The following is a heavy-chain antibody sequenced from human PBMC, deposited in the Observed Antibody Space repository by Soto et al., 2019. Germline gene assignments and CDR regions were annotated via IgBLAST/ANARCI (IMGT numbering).Heavy chain of an antibody. V-gene: IGHV4-30-4*02. D-gene: IGHD3-22*01. J-gene: IGHJ4*02. Sequence: KPSDTLSLTCTVSGGSISSGDYYWSWIRHPPGKGLEWIGYIYYSGSTYYNPSLKSRVTISVDTSKNQFSLKLSSVTAADTAVYYCARGSYYYDSSGYYHYWAQGTLVTVSS. CDR2: IYYSGST. CDR1: GGSISSGDYY. CDR3: ARGSYYYDSSGYYHY.